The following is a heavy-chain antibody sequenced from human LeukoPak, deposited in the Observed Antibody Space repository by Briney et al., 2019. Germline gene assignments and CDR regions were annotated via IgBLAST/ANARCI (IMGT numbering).Heavy chain of an antibody. CDR3: ARDWIDRGTFDP. J-gene: IGHJ5*02. CDR2: IKSDGSVT. D-gene: IGHD2-2*03. V-gene: IGHV3-74*01. Sequence: PGGSLRLSCAASGFTFSSYYMHWVRQAPGKGLVWVSRIKSDGSVTGYADSMKGRFAISRDNAKNTMYLQMNSLRAEDTAVYYCARDWIDRGTFDPWGQGTLVTVSS. CDR1: GFTFSSYY.